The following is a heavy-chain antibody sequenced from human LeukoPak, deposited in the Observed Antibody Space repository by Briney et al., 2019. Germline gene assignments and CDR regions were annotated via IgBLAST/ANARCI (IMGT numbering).Heavy chain of an antibody. Sequence: PSETPSHICTVSGDSINNFYWSWIRQPAGKGLEWIGRVYSSGTTDYNPSLKSRVSMSVDTSSNQFSLRLSSMTAADTALYYCARGYKPASGKDGAFDIWGQGTMVTVSS. D-gene: IGHD6-13*01. CDR3: ARGYKPASGKDGAFDI. CDR1: GDSINNFY. CDR2: VYSSGTT. V-gene: IGHV4-4*07. J-gene: IGHJ3*02.